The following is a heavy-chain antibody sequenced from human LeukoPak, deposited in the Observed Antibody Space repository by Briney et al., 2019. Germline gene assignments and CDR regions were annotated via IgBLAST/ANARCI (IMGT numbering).Heavy chain of an antibody. Sequence: GESLKISCKGSGYRFTNYWIAWVRELPGKGLEWMGIIYPDDSDTSYSPSFQGQVTISADKSISTAYLQWSSLKASDTAMYYCARIWLRAFDIWGQGTMVTVSS. D-gene: IGHD3-16*01. CDR1: GYRFTNYW. CDR3: ARIWLRAFDI. J-gene: IGHJ3*02. CDR2: IYPDDSDT. V-gene: IGHV5-51*01.